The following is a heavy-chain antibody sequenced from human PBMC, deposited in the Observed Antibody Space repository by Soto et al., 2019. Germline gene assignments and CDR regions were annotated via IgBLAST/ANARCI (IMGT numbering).Heavy chain of an antibody. CDR3: ARAGRYYYDSSGYYWFDP. J-gene: IGHJ5*02. V-gene: IGHV1-69*02. CDR1: GGTFSSYT. CDR2: IIPNHGIT. D-gene: IGHD3-22*01. Sequence: SVKVSCKASGGTFSSYTISWVRQAPGQGLEWMGRIIPNHGITNYAQKLQGRVTMTTDTSTSTAYMELSSLRSDDTAVYYCARAGRYYYDSSGYYWFDPWGQGTLVTVSS.